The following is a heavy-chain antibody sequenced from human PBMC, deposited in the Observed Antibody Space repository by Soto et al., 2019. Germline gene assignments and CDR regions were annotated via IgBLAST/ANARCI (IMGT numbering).Heavy chain of an antibody. D-gene: IGHD5-18*01. V-gene: IGHV3-30-3*01. CDR2: LSYDGNNI. J-gene: IGHJ4*02. Sequence: QVQLVESGGGVVQPGRSLRLSCAASGFTFSNYAIHWVRQAPGKGLEWVAVLSYDGNNIHYADSVKGRFTVSRDNAKNTLFIQMNRLTTKDTALYYCARGPIGDAAMVTNYFDYWGQGTLVTVSS. CDR1: GFTFSNYA. CDR3: ARGPIGDAAMVTNYFDY.